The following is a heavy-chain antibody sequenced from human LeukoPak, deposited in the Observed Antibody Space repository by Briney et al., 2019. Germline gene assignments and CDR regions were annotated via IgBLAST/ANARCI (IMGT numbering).Heavy chain of an antibody. Sequence: PGGSLRLSCAASGFTFSSYSMNWVRQAPGKGLEWVSSISSSSSYIYYADSVKARFTISRDNSKNTLSLQMNSLRAEDTAVYYCAKDWGYASGTYYTYWGQGTLVTVSS. CDR2: ISSSSSYI. CDR3: AKDWGYASGTYYTY. CDR1: GFTFSSYS. D-gene: IGHD3-10*01. J-gene: IGHJ4*02. V-gene: IGHV3-21*04.